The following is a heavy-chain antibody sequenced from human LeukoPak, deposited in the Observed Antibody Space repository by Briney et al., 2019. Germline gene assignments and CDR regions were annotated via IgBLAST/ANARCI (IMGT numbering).Heavy chain of an antibody. CDR2: IYDSGST. J-gene: IGHJ6*03. D-gene: IGHD2-15*01. Sequence: SETLSLTCTVSGGSISSYYWSWIRQPPGKGLEWIGYIYDSGSTNYNPSLKSRVTISVDTSKNQFSLKLSSVTAADTAVYYCARSVEGYCSGGSCYSYYYYMDVWGKGTTVTVSS. CDR3: ARSVEGYCSGGSCYSYYYYMDV. V-gene: IGHV4-59*01. CDR1: GGSISSYY.